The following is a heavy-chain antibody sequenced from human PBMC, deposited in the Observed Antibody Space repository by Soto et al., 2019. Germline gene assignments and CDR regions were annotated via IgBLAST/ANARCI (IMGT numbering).Heavy chain of an antibody. J-gene: IGHJ3*02. CDR3: ASSITGTTYGDAFDI. V-gene: IGHV3-74*01. CDR2: INGDGSGT. CDR1: IFAFTNAW. Sequence: GGSLRLSCGASIFAFTNAWMHWARQVPGKGLVWVSGINGDGSGTYYADSVKGRFTISRDNAKNSLYLQMNSLRAEDTAVYYCASSITGTTYGDAFDIWGQGTMVTV. D-gene: IGHD1-7*01.